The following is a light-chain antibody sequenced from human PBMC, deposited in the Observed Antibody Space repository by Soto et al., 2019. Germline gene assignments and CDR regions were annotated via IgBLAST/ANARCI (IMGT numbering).Light chain of an antibody. Sequence: QLVLTQSPSASASLGASVKLTCTLSSGHSSYAIAWHQQQTEKGPRYLMKLNSDGSHYKGGGIPDRFSGSSSGAERYLTISSLQSEDEADYYCQNWGTGIQVFGTGTKLTVL. V-gene: IGLV4-69*01. CDR1: SGHSSYA. J-gene: IGLJ1*01. CDR3: QNWGTGIQV. CDR2: LNSDGSH.